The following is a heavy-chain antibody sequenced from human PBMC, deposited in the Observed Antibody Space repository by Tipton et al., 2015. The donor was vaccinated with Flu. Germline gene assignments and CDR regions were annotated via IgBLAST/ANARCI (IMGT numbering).Heavy chain of an antibody. V-gene: IGHV4-38-2*01. Sequence: TLSLICSVSGDSIGSDYFWGWIRQPPGKGLEWIGNVHQAGTTYYNPSLKSRLTISVDTSQNQFSLKLSSVTAADTAVYYCARHTGDSVRGVIDYWGQGTLVTVSS. CDR3: ARHTGDSVRGVIDY. CDR2: VHQAGTT. CDR1: GDSIGSDYF. D-gene: IGHD3-10*02. J-gene: IGHJ4*02.